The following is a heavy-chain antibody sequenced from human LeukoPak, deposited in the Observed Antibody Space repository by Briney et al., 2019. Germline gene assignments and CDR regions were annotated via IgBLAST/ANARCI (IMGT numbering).Heavy chain of an antibody. CDR3: AESGVSGSYFRDYFDY. V-gene: IGHV3-23*01. CDR2: ISGSGGST. D-gene: IGHD1-26*01. CDR1: GFTFSSYA. Sequence: GGSLRLSCAASGFTFSSYAMSWVRQAPGKGLEWVSAISGSGGSTYYADSVKGRFTISRDNSKNTLYLQMNSLRAEDTAVYYCAESGVSGSYFRDYFDYWGQGTLVTVSS. J-gene: IGHJ4*02.